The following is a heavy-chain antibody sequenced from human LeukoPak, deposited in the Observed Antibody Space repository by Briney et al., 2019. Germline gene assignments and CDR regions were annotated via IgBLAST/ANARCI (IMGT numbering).Heavy chain of an antibody. J-gene: IGHJ6*03. D-gene: IGHD4-11*01. CDR3: AKDGPYSNYVWYYYYYMDV. Sequence: SGGSLRLSCAASGFTFSSYAMSWVRQAPGKGLEWVSAISGSGINTDYADSVKGRFTISRDNSKNTLYLQMNSLRAEDTAVYYCAKDGPYSNYVWYYYYYMDVWGKGTTVTVSS. CDR2: ISGSGINT. CDR1: GFTFSSYA. V-gene: IGHV3-23*01.